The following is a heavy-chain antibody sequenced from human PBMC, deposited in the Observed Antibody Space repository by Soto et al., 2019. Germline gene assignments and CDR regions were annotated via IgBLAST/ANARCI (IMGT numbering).Heavy chain of an antibody. CDR1: GGTFSGYA. CDR3: AREGRGYCSSTSCPTQGYFDY. CDR2: IIPIFGTA. Sequence: SVKVSCKASGGTFSGYAISWVRQAPGQGLEWMGGIIPIFGTANYAQKFQGRVTITADESTSTAYMELSSLRSEDTAVYYCAREGRGYCSSTSCPTQGYFDYWGQGTLVTVSS. D-gene: IGHD2-2*01. J-gene: IGHJ4*02. V-gene: IGHV1-69*13.